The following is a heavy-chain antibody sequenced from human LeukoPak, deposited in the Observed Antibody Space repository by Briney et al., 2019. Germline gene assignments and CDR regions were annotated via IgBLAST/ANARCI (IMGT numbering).Heavy chain of an antibody. CDR1: GYTFTSYG. CDR3: ARDRQYQLPDY. CDR2: ISAYNGNT. V-gene: IGHV1-18*01. J-gene: IGHJ4*02. D-gene: IGHD2-2*01. Sequence: GASVKVSCKASGYTFTSYGISWVRQAPGQGLEWMGWISAYNGNTNYAQKLQGRVTMTTDTSTSTAYMELSSLRSEDTAVYYCARDRQYQLPDYWGQGTLVTVSS.